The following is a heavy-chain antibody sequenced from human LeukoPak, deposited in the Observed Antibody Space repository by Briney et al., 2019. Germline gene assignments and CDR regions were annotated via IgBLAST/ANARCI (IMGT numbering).Heavy chain of an antibody. CDR1: GFTFSSYS. D-gene: IGHD2-21*02. V-gene: IGHV3-48*04. CDR3: ARGGRAYCSGDCYSDWFDP. J-gene: IGHJ5*02. CDR2: ISSSSSTI. Sequence: GGSLRLSCAASGFTFSSYSMNWVRQAPGKGLEWVSYISSSSSTIYYADSVKGRFTISRDNAKNSLYLQMNSLRAEDTAVYYCARGGRAYCSGDCYSDWFDPWGQGTLVTVSS.